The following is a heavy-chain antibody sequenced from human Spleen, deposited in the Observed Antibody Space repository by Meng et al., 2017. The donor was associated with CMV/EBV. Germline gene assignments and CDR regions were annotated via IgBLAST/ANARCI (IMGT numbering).Heavy chain of an antibody. J-gene: IGHJ5*02. Sequence: GESLKISCAASGFTFSSYWMHWVRQAPGKGLEWVSYISTSGDTMSYADSVKGRFTISRDNAKKSLSLQMNSLRVEDTAVYYCARTTLTYCSSWGQGTLVTVSS. V-gene: IGHV3-48*03. D-gene: IGHD2-15*01. CDR2: ISTSGDTM. CDR3: ARTTLTYCSS. CDR1: GFTFSSYW.